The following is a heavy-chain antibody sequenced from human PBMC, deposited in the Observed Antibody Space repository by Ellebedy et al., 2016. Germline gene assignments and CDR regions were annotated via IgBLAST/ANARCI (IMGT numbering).Heavy chain of an antibody. D-gene: IGHD2/OR15-2a*01. J-gene: IGHJ4*02. CDR3: ARAPGLENSYFHY. V-gene: IGHV3-30*03. CDR2: ISYDGSKT. CDR1: GFTFSSFG. Sequence: GGSLRLSCAASGFTFSSFGMHWVRQAPGRGLEWVAVISYDGSKTYYADSVKGRFTTSRDKSKNTLFLQMNSLRLEDTAVYFCARAPGLENSYFHYWGQGTLVTVSS.